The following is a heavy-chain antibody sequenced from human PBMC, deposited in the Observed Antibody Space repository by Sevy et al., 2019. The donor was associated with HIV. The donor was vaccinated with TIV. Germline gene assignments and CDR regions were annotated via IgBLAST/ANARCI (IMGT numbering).Heavy chain of an antibody. Sequence: SETLSLTCAVSGGSISSGGYSWSWIRQPPGKGLEWIGYIYHSGSTYYNPSLKSRVTISVDRSKNQFSLKLSSVTAADTAVYYCARSHYYDSSGLDYWGQGTLVTVSS. CDR1: GGSISSGGYS. V-gene: IGHV4-30-2*01. D-gene: IGHD3-22*01. CDR2: IYHSGST. J-gene: IGHJ4*02. CDR3: ARSHYYDSSGLDY.